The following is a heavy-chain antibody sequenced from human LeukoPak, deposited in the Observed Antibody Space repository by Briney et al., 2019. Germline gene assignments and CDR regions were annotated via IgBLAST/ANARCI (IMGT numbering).Heavy chain of an antibody. CDR2: TSAYNGNT. V-gene: IGHV1-18*01. J-gene: IGHJ6*02. D-gene: IGHD6-13*01. CDR1: GYTFTAYG. Sequence: ASVKVSCKAFGYTFTAYGFSWVGQAPGQGLEGWGWTSAYNGNTNYAQKLQGRVTMTTDTSTSTAYMELRSLRSDDTAVYYCARDAAAGPEYYYGMDVWGQGTTVTVSS. CDR3: ARDAAAGPEYYYGMDV.